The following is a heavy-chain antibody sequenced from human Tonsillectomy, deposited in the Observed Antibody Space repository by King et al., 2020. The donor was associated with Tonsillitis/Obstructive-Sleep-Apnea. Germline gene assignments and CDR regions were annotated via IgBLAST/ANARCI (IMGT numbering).Heavy chain of an antibody. J-gene: IGHJ4*02. Sequence: QLQESGPGLVKPSETLSLTCTVSGGSISSYYWSWIRQPAGKGLEWIGRIYTSGSTNYNPSLKSRVTMSVDTSKNQFSLKLSSVTAADTAVYYSARDHSTGYYLVEGWDYWGQGTLVTVSS. CDR2: IYTSGST. CDR1: GGSISSYY. CDR3: ARDHSTGYYLVEGWDY. D-gene: IGHD1-26*01. V-gene: IGHV4-4*07.